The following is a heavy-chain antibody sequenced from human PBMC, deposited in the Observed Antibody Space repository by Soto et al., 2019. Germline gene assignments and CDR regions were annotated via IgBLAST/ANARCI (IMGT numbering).Heavy chain of an antibody. Sequence: QVQLQQSGPRLVKPSETLSLTCTVSSGPDRSHNWGWIRQPPGRGLEWIGYVYYTGDTAYNPFLRGRVTISADTSTNDISLTLNSVTAADTAVYYCVRQGIDYLHGLVDVWGQGTTVSVSS. CDR2: VYYTGDT. CDR3: VRQGIDYLHGLVDV. V-gene: IGHV4-59*08. CDR1: SGPDRSHN. D-gene: IGHD4-17*01. J-gene: IGHJ6*02.